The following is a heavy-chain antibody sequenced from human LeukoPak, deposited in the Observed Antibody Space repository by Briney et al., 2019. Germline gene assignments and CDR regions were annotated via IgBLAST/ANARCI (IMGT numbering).Heavy chain of an antibody. CDR1: GYAFTGYY. CDR3: ARYFYDSSGSSSDAYDI. V-gene: IGHV1-2*02. J-gene: IGHJ3*02. Sequence: ASVKVSCKASGYAFTGYYMHWVRQAPGQGLEWMGWINPNSGGTNYAQKFQGRVTMTRDTSISTAYMELSRLRSDDSAVYYCARYFYDSSGSSSDAYDIWGQGTMVTVSS. CDR2: INPNSGGT. D-gene: IGHD3-22*01.